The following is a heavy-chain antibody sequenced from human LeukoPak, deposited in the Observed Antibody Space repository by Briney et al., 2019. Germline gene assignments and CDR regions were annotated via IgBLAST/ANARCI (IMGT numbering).Heavy chain of an antibody. J-gene: IGHJ4*02. CDR1: GFTLSSYW. V-gene: IGHV3-74*01. D-gene: IGHD6-13*01. CDR2: INSDGSST. Sequence: PGGSLRLSCAASGFTLSSYWMHWVRHAPGKGLVWVSRINSDGSSTSYADSVKGRFTISRDNAKNTLYLQMNSLRAEDTAVYYCARGGPAAGRFDYWGQGTLVTVSS. CDR3: ARGGPAAGRFDY.